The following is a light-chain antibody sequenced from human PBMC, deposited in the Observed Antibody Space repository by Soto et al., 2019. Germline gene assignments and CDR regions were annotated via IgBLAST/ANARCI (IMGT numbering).Light chain of an antibody. V-gene: IGKV1-39*01. Sequence: DIQMTQSPYSLSASVGDRVTITCRASQSISSYLNWYHQKPGKAPKLLIYAASSLQSGVPSRFSGGGSGTDFTLTISSLQPEDFATYYCQQSYSTPLTFGGGTKVDIK. J-gene: IGKJ4*01. CDR1: QSISSY. CDR3: QQSYSTPLT. CDR2: AAS.